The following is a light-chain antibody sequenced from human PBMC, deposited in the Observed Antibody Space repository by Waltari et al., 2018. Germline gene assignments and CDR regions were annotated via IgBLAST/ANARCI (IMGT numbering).Light chain of an antibody. V-gene: IGLV1-40*01. Sequence: QSVLTQPPSVSGTPGPRVTISCSGSPSNIGAGHDVHWYQHLPRTAPNLLMYGNNSRPSGVPDRFFGSKSGASASLAITGLQAKDEADYFCQSFANMLSGGVVFGGGTKLAVL. CDR3: QSFANMLSGGVV. J-gene: IGLJ3*02. CDR2: GNN. CDR1: PSNIGAGHD.